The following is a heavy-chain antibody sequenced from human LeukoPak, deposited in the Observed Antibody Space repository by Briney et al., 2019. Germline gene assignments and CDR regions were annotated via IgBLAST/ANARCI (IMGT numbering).Heavy chain of an antibody. CDR3: AILFRGYSYGRKRRVPDYFDY. J-gene: IGHJ4*02. CDR2: ITYNSGTI. Sequence: GGSLRLSCAASGFTFSSYSMNWVRQAPGKGLEWVSYITYNSGTIYYTDSVKGRFTISRDNAKNSLYLQINSLRAEDTAVYYCAILFRGYSYGRKRRVPDYFDYWGQGTLVTVSS. D-gene: IGHD5-18*01. CDR1: GFTFSSYS. V-gene: IGHV3-48*01.